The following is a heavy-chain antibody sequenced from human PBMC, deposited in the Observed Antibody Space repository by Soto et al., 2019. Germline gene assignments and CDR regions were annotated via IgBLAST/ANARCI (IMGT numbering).Heavy chain of an antibody. CDR3: AKGGRQWLVTSDFNY. Sequence: PGGSLRLSCAASGFSFSSYAMTWVRQAPGRGLEWVSAISGSGSHTYYADSVKGRFTISRDSSKNTVSLEMTSLRAEDTAVYYCAKGGRQWLVTSDFNYWGQGALVTVS. V-gene: IGHV3-23*01. CDR2: ISGSGSHT. CDR1: GFSFSSYA. J-gene: IGHJ4*02. D-gene: IGHD6-19*01.